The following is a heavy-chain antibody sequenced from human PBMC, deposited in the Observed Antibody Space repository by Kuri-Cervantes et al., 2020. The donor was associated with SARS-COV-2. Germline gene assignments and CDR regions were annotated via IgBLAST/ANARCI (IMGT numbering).Heavy chain of an antibody. CDR1: GFTFNSYE. CDR2: IGNTDSTT. J-gene: IGHJ5*02. D-gene: IGHD6-19*01. CDR3: AKSSGTADGGFDP. Sequence: GESLKISCAASGFTFNSYEMNWVRQAPGKGLEWLSYIGNTDSTTYYADSVKGRFTISRDNSKNTLYLQMNSLRAEDTAVYYCAKSSGTADGGFDPWGQGTLVTVSS. V-gene: IGHV3-48*03.